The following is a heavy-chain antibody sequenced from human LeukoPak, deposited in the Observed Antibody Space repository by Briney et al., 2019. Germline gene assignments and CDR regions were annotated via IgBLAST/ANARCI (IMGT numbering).Heavy chain of an antibody. CDR1: GFTFSSYA. J-gene: IGHJ4*02. Sequence: GGSLRLSCAASGFTFSSYAMHWVRQAPGKGLEWVAVISYDGSNKYYADSVKGRFTISRDNSKNTLYLQMNSLRAEDTAVYYCARDEVGYGESPLGYWGQGTLVTVSS. CDR2: ISYDGSNK. D-gene: IGHD4-17*01. V-gene: IGHV3-30-3*01. CDR3: ARDEVGYGESPLGY.